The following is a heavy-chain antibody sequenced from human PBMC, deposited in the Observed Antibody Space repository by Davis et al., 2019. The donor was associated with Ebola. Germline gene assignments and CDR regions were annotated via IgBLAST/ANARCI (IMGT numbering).Heavy chain of an antibody. D-gene: IGHD3-22*01. CDR2: IYPGDSDT. CDR1: GYSFTNYW. J-gene: IGHJ4*02. V-gene: IGHV5-51*01. CDR3: ARAPYYYDVSGFYVDY. Sequence: GGSLRLSCQGSGYSFTNYWIGWVRQMPGKGLEWMGIIYPGDSDTRYSPSFLGPVIFSADKSISTAYLQWSSLKASDTATYYCARAPYYYDVSGFYVDYWGQGTLVTVSS.